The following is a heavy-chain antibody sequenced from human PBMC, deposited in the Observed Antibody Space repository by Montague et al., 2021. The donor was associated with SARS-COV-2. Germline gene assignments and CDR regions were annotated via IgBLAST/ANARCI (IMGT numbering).Heavy chain of an antibody. CDR3: ARHKRWRIAAAGRDFDY. D-gene: IGHD6-13*01. CDR2: IYYSGST. Sequence: SETLSLTCTVSGGSISSSSYYWGWIRQPPGKGLEWIGRIYYSGSTYYNPSLKSRVTISVDTSKNQFSLKLSSVTAADTAVYYCARHKRWRIAAAGRDFDYWGQGTLVTVSS. J-gene: IGHJ4*02. CDR1: GGSISSSSYY. V-gene: IGHV4-39*01.